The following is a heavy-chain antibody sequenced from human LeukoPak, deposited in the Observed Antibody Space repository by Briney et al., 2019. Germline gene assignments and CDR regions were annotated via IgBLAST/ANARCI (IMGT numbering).Heavy chain of an antibody. J-gene: IGHJ4*02. Sequence: SETLSLTCTVSGGSISSYYWSWIGQPPGKGLEWIGYIYYSGSTNYNPSLKSRVTISVDTSKNQFSLKLSSVTAADTAVYYCARQTGGGWSLYSDYWGEASPVSVSS. CDR2: IYYSGST. CDR3: ARQTGGGWSLYSDY. D-gene: IGHD2-8*02. V-gene: IGHV4-59*08. CDR1: GGSISSYY.